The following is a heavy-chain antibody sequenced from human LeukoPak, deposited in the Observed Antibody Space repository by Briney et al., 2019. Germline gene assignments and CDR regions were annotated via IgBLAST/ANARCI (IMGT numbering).Heavy chain of an antibody. V-gene: IGHV3-66*01. CDR3: ARALYNGHADVFDY. CDR2: IYSGGST. D-gene: IGHD1-26*01. Sequence: GGSLRLSCAASGFSVSSTYMSWVRQAPGKGLEWVSVIYSGGSTHYADSLKGRFTVSRDNSKNTVYLQMDSPRAEDTAVYYCARALYNGHADVFDYWGQGTLVTVSS. J-gene: IGHJ4*02. CDR1: GFSVSSTY.